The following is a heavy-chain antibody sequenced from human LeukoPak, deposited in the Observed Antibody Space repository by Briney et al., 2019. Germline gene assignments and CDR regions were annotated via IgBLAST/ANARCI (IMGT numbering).Heavy chain of an antibody. D-gene: IGHD3-9*01. V-gene: IGHV1-8*01. J-gene: IGHJ6*02. CDR2: MNPNSGNT. CDR3: ARDVSRYYYYYGMDV. Sequence: ASVKVSCKASGYTFTSYDINWVRQATGQGLEWMGWMNPNSGNTGYAQKFQGRVTMTRNTSISTAYKELSSLRSEDTAVYYCARDVSRYYYYYGMDVWGQGTTVTVSS. CDR1: GYTFTSYD.